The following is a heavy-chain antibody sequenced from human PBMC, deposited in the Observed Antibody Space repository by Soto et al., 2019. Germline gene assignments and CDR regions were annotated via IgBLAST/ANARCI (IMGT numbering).Heavy chain of an antibody. CDR3: ARNHYGDHVSSIDY. CDR2: IYYSGST. Sequence: LSLTCTVSGGSISSYYWSWIRQPPGKGLEWIGYIYYSGSTNYNPSLKSRVTISVDTSKNQFSLKLSSVTAADTAVYYCARNHYGDHVSSIDYWGQGTLVTVSS. J-gene: IGHJ4*02. D-gene: IGHD4-17*01. CDR1: GGSISSYY. V-gene: IGHV4-59*08.